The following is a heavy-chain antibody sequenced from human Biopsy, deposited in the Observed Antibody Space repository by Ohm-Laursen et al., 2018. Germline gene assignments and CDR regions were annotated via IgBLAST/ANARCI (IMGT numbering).Heavy chain of an antibody. Sequence: GTLSLTCTVSGGSISNNNYYWGWIRQPPGKGLEWIGSIFYRGSTHYKPSLKSRVNISVDTSKNHFSLKLNSLTAADTAVYYCARGYDTSGYYYVSWGQGTLVTVSS. D-gene: IGHD3-22*01. CDR1: GGSISNNNYY. CDR3: ARGYDTSGYYYVS. CDR2: IFYRGST. V-gene: IGHV4-39*01. J-gene: IGHJ5*02.